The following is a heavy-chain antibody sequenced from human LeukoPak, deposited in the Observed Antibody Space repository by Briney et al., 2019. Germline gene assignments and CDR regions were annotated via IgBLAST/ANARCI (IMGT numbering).Heavy chain of an antibody. V-gene: IGHV1-69*05. CDR1: GGTFSSYA. J-gene: IGHJ6*03. D-gene: IGHD2/OR15-2a*01. Sequence: SVKVSCKASGGTFSSYAISWVRQAPGQGLEWMGRIIPIFGTANYAQKFQGRVTMTRDTSTSTVYMELSSLRSEDTAVYYCARQYPLDYYYYYYMDVWGKGTTVTVSS. CDR2: IIPIFGTA. CDR3: ARQYPLDYYYYYYMDV.